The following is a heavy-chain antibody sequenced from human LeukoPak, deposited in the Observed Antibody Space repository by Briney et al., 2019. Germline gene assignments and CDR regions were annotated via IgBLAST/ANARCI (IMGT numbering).Heavy chain of an antibody. D-gene: IGHD2-2*01. V-gene: IGHV4-30-4*08. CDR1: GGSSRCGDYY. CDR2: IYYSGST. Sequence: PSQALSITCTDSGGSSRCGDYYCHWIRHPPPKSLAWPWSIYYSGSTYYNPSLKSRVTISVDTSKNQFSLKLSSVTAADTAVYYCARFRSALSQLLTGWFDPWGQGTLVTVSS. CDR3: ARFRSALSQLLTGWFDP. J-gene: IGHJ5*02.